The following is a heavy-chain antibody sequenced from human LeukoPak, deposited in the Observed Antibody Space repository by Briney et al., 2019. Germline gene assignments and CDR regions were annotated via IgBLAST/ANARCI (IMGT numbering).Heavy chain of an antibody. CDR1: GGSISSYY. CDR3: ARDSVGATFDY. J-gene: IGHJ4*02. Sequence: PSETLSLTCTVSGGSISSYYWSWIRQPPGKGLEWIGYIYYSGSTNYNPSLKSRVTISVDTSKNQFSLKLSSATAADTAVYYCARDSVGATFDYWGQGTLVTVSS. CDR2: IYYSGST. V-gene: IGHV4-59*01. D-gene: IGHD1-26*01.